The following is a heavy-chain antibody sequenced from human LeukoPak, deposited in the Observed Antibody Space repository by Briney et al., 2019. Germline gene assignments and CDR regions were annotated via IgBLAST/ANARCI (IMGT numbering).Heavy chain of an antibody. D-gene: IGHD3-3*01. CDR3: ARTLYSRGFYTVDY. Sequence: SETLSPTCIVSGVSISNSYWSWIRQPPGKGLQWIGYIYYSGSTNYKPSLKSRVTISGDTSKNQFSLKLSSVTAADTAVYYCARTLYSRGFYTVDYWGQGTLVTVSS. CDR2: IYYSGST. J-gene: IGHJ4*02. CDR1: GVSISNSY. V-gene: IGHV4-59*08.